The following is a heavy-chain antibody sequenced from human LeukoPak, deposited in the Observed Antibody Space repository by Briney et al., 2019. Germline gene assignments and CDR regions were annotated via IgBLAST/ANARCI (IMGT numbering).Heavy chain of an antibody. CDR2: IYYSGST. D-gene: IGHD3-10*01. CDR3: ARAMVRGFNALGY. CDR1: GGSISSYY. Sequence: SETLSLTCTVSGGSISSYYWSWIRQPPGKGLEWIGYIYYSGSTNYNPSLKSRVTISVDTSKNQFSLKLSSVTAADTAVYYCARAMVRGFNALGYWGQGTLVTVSS. J-gene: IGHJ4*02. V-gene: IGHV4-59*01.